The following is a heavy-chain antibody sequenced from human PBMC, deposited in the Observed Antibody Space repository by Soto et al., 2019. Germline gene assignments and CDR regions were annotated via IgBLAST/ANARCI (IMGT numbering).Heavy chain of an antibody. D-gene: IGHD3-22*01. CDR2: IYFSGTT. Sequence: PSETLSLTCTVSGGSISSGDYYWSWIRQHPGKGLEWIGTIYFSGTTYYNPSLKSRVTISVDTSKNQFSLNLSSVTAADTAVYYCARRDGSGFSYWLDTWGQGTLVTVSS. V-gene: IGHV4-31*03. J-gene: IGHJ5*02. CDR3: ARRDGSGFSYWLDT. CDR1: GGSISSGDYY.